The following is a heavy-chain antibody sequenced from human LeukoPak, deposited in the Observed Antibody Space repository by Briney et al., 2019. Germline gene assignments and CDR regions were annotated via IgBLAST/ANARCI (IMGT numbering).Heavy chain of an antibody. D-gene: IGHD3-16*02. J-gene: IGHJ6*02. CDR1: GYTFTSYG. CDR2: ISGSGGST. CDR3: AKSPGYRYYYGMDV. Sequence: SCKASGYTFTSYGISWVRQAPGKGLEWVSAISGSGGSTYYADSVKGRFTISRDNSKNTLYLQMNSLRAEDTAVYYCAKSPGYRYYYGMDVWGQGTTVTVSS. V-gene: IGHV3-23*01.